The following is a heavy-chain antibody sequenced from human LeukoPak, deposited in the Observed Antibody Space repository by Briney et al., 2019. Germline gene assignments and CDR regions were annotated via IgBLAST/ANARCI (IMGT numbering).Heavy chain of an antibody. J-gene: IGHJ4*02. CDR1: GYTFTGYY. V-gene: IGHV1-2*02. CDR3: ARDDYGDLTAQFDY. Sequence: ASVKVSCKASGYTFTGYYMHWVRQAPGQGLEWMGWINPNSGGTNYAQKLQDRVTMTTDTSTSTAYMELRSLRSDDTAVYYCARDDYGDLTAQFDYWGQGTLVTVSS. CDR2: INPNSGGT. D-gene: IGHD4-17*01.